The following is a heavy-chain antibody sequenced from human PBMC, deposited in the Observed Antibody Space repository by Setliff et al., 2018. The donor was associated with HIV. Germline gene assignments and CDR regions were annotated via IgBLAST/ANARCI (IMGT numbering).Heavy chain of an antibody. CDR1: GGSFSGYY. CDR3: ATASGYDLFMGAFDI. J-gene: IGHJ3*02. CDR2: INQSGGI. D-gene: IGHD5-12*01. Sequence: PSETLSLTCAVSGGSFSGYYWGRIRQPPGKGLEWIGEINQSGGINYNPSLKSRVTISIDTFKNQFSMKLYSVTAADTAVYYCATASGYDLFMGAFDIWGQGTMVTVSS. V-gene: IGHV4-34*01.